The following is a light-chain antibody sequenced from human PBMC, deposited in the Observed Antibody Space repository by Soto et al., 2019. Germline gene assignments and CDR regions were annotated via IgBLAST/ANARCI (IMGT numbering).Light chain of an antibody. J-gene: IGKJ1*01. CDR3: LQDYNCPRT. CDR1: QSISSW. CDR2: DAS. V-gene: IGKV1-5*01. Sequence: DIHLTQSPSTLSASVGDRVASTCRASQSISSWLAWYQQKPGKAPKVLIYDASSLESGVPSRFSGSGSGTDFTLTISSLQPEDIATYYCLQDYNCPRTFGQGTKVDIK.